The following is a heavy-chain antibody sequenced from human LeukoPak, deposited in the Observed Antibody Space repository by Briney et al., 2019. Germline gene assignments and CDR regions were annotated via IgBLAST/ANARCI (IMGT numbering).Heavy chain of an antibody. D-gene: IGHD3-22*01. V-gene: IGHV4-38-2*02. CDR3: ARVYYDSSGYPYYFDY. J-gene: IGHJ4*02. CDR2: IYHSGST. Sequence: SETLSLTCPVSGYSIRRGYYLGRIRQPPGKGPEWIGSIYHSGSTYYNPSLKSRVTISVDTSKNQFSLKLSSVTAADTAVYYCARVYYDSSGYPYYFDYWGQGTLVTVSS. CDR1: GYSIRRGYY.